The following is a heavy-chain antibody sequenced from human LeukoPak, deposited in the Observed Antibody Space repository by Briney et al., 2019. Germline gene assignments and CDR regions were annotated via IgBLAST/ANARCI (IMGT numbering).Heavy chain of an antibody. Sequence: ASVTVSCMASGYTFTGYYMHWVRQAPGQGLEWMGWINPNSGGTNYAQKIPGWVTMTRDTSISTAYMELSRLRSDDTGVYYCAREGRLWSGYDFRFDYWGQGTLVTVSS. V-gene: IGHV1-2*04. D-gene: IGHD5-12*01. CDR2: INPNSGGT. CDR3: AREGRLWSGYDFRFDY. J-gene: IGHJ4*02. CDR1: GYTFTGYY.